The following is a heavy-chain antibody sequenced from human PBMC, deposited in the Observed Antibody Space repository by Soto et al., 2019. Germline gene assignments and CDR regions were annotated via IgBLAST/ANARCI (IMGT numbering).Heavy chain of an antibody. D-gene: IGHD3-3*01. V-gene: IGHV1-2*02. Sequence: QLHLVQSGAVVKKPGASVTVSCSASGYPVTAYYMHWVRQAPGRGLEWMGGINPATGAAKYTQTFRGRVTMTKDASTTTVFMELSGPTSEDAAGFYCARRGGVGVAESAAFDMWGQGTLVTVSS. CDR3: ARRGGVGVAESAAFDM. J-gene: IGHJ3*02. CDR1: GYPVTAYY. CDR2: INPATGAA.